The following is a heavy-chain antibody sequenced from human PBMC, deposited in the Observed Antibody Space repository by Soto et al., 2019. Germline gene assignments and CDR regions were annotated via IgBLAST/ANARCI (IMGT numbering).Heavy chain of an antibody. J-gene: IGHJ5*02. CDR2: IYSGITT. CDR3: ARDMHAGFTHYFDP. V-gene: IGHV3-53*01. CDR1: GLTVSSTY. Sequence: PGGSLRLSCAASGLTVSSTYMSWFRQAPGKGLEWVSIIYSGITTYYADSVKGRFTISRDNSKNQLSLKLTSMTAADTDVYYCARDMHAGFTHYFDPWGQGTLVTVSS. D-gene: IGHD1-26*01.